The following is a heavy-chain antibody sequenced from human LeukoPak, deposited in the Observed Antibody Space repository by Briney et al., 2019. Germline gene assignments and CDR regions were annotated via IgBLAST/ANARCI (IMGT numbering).Heavy chain of an antibody. J-gene: IGHJ5*02. CDR1: GYTFTDYY. V-gene: IGHV1-69-2*01. D-gene: IGHD2-2*01. CDR3: ATDRGTQGIGTLVVPAATNWFDP. Sequence: ASVKISCKVSGYTFTDYYMHWVQQAPGKGLEWMGLVDPEDGETIYAEKFQGRVTITADTSTDTAYMELSSLRSEDTAVYYCATDRGTQGIGTLVVPAATNWFDPWGQGTLVTVSS. CDR2: VDPEDGET.